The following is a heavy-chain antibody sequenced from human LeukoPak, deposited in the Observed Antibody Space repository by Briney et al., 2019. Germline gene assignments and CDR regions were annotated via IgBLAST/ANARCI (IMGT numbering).Heavy chain of an antibody. Sequence: GGSLRLSCAASGFTFSNAWMSWIRQAPGKGLEWVSGISGSGSGTAYADSVKGRFTISRDSSKSTVFLQMNSLRAEDTAIYYCAKHGSGFDSWGQGTLVTVSS. V-gene: IGHV3-23*01. J-gene: IGHJ4*02. D-gene: IGHD2-2*03. CDR3: AKHGSGFDS. CDR1: GFTFSNAW. CDR2: ISGSGSGT.